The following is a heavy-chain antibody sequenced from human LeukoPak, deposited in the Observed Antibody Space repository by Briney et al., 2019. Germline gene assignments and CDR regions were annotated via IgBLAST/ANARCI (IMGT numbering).Heavy chain of an antibody. D-gene: IGHD3-9*01. CDR2: IYPGDSDT. CDR3: ARNPLVRYFDWLQTNYLDY. V-gene: IGHV5-51*01. J-gene: IGHJ4*02. CDR1: GYSFTSYW. Sequence: GESLKISCKGSGYSFTSYWIGWVRQMPGKGLEWMGIIYPGDSDTRYSPSFQGQVTISADKSISTAYLQRSSLKAPDTAMYYCARNPLVRYFDWLQTNYLDYWGQGTLVTVSS.